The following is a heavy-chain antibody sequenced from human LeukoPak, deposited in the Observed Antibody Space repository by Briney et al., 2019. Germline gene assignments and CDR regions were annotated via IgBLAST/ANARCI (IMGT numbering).Heavy chain of an antibody. CDR3: ARDEVVYSSGEWDY. D-gene: IGHD6-19*01. V-gene: IGHV3-48*03. CDR1: GFTFSSYE. J-gene: IGHJ4*02. Sequence: GGSLRLSCAASGFTFSSYETNWVRQAPGKGLEWVSYISSSGSTIYYADSVKGRFTISRDNAKNSLYLQMNSLRAEDTAVYYCARDEVVYSSGEWDYWGQGTLVTVSS. CDR2: ISSSGSTI.